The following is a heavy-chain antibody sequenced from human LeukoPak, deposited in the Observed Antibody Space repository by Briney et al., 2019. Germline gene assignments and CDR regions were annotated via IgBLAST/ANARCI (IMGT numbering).Heavy chain of an antibody. D-gene: IGHD6-19*01. J-gene: IGHJ4*02. Sequence: PGRSLRLSRAASGFTFNTYALHWVRQAPGKGLEWVVVVSYDGGAKYYADSVKGRFTISRDNSKNTVDLQMYSLRAEDSAVYYCARSLGSGWIHLVEYWGQGTLVTVS. V-gene: IGHV3-30*03. CDR1: GFTFNTYA. CDR3: ARSLGSGWIHLVEY. CDR2: VSYDGGAK.